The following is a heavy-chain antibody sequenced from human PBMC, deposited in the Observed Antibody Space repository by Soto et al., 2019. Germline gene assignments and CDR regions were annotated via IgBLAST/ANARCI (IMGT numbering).Heavy chain of an antibody. J-gene: IGHJ4*02. CDR3: VRDAGALGY. Sequence: EVQLVESGGGLVQPGGSLRLSCVVSGFTFSSYSMDWVRQAPGKGLEWVSYITSGSSTIHYADSVKGRFTISRDNAKKSVFLQMNSRRGEDTAVYYCVRDAGALGYWGQGTLVTVSS. CDR2: ITSGSSTI. V-gene: IGHV3-48*01. CDR1: GFTFSSYS. D-gene: IGHD3-16*01.